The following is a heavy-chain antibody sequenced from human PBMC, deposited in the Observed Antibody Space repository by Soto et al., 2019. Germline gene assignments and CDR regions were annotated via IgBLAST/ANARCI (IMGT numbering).Heavy chain of an antibody. J-gene: IGHJ4*02. CDR2: ISETSHNT. Sequence: GGSLRLSCVGSGFPFSNNGTTWVRQAAGKGLEWVSSISETSHNTIYADSVRGRFSVSRDNSKNTLYLQMSHLRAEDSAMYYCVKDNNWADPGWGQGTLVTVSS. CDR3: VKDNNWADPG. CDR1: GFPFSNNG. D-gene: IGHD3-16*01. V-gene: IGHV3-23*01.